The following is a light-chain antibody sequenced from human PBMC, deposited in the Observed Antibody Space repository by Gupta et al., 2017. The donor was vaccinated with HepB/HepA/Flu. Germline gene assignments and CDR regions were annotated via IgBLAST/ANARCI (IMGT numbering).Light chain of an antibody. V-gene: IGKV1-5*03. CDR1: QSISSW. CDR3: QQYNSSSGT. Sequence: DIQMSQTPSTLSASVGDRVTITCRASQSISSWLAWYQQKPGKAPKLLIYKASSVESGVPSRFSGSGSGTEFTLTISSLQPDDFATYYCQQYNSSSGTFGQGTKVEIK. CDR2: KAS. J-gene: IGKJ1*01.